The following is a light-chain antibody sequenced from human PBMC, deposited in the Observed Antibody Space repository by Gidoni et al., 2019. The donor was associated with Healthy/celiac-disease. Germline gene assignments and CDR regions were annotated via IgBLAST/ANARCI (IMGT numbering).Light chain of an antibody. CDR2: WAS. CDR1: QSVLYSSNNKTS. V-gene: IGKV4-1*01. CDR3: QQYYSTPRT. Sequence: EIVMTQSPDSLAVSLGERATINCKSSQSVLYSSNNKTSLAWYQQKPGQPPKLLIYWASTRESGVPDRFSGSGSGTDFTLNISSLQAEDVAVYYCQQYYSTPRTFGQGTKVEIK. J-gene: IGKJ1*01.